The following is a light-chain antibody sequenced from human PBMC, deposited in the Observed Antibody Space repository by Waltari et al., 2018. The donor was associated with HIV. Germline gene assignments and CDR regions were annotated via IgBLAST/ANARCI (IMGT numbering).Light chain of an antibody. CDR2: RDN. CDR3: QVWDSSTGV. J-gene: IGLJ3*02. V-gene: IGLV3-9*01. Sequence: SYELTQPLSVSVALGQTATLTCGGNNIASQTVHWYQQRPGQAPVLVIYRDNIRPSGIPERFSGSNSGNTAILSISRVQAEDEGDYYCQVWDSSTGVFGGGTNLTVL. CDR1: NIASQT.